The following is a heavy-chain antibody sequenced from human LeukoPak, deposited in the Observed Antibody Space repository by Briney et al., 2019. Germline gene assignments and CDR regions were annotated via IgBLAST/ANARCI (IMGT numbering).Heavy chain of an antibody. D-gene: IGHD3-3*01. CDR3: ARIWPGWSGSENWFDP. CDR1: GGSISSYY. CDR2: IYYSGST. J-gene: IGHJ5*02. Sequence: TSETLPLTCTVSGGSISSYYWSWIRQPPGKGLEWIGYIYYSGSTNYNPSLKSRVTISVDTSKNQFSLKLGSVTAADTAVYYCARIWPGWSGSENWFDPWGQGTLVTVSS. V-gene: IGHV4-59*01.